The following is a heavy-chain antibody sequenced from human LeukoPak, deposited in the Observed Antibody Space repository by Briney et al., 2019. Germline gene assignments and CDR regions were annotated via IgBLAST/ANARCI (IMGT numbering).Heavy chain of an antibody. CDR2: IGTAGDT. Sequence: PGGSLRLSCAASGFTFSSYDMHWVRQATGKGLEWVSAIGTAGDTYYPGSVKGRFTISRENAKNSLYLQMNSLRAGDTAVYYCARGSRYDILGRRDFDYWGQGTLVTVSS. CDR3: ARGSRYDILGRRDFDY. D-gene: IGHD3-9*01. CDR1: GFTFSSYD. J-gene: IGHJ4*02. V-gene: IGHV3-13*01.